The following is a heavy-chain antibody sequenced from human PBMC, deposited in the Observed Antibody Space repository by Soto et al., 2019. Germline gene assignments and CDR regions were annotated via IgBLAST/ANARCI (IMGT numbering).Heavy chain of an antibody. Sequence: EVQLLESGGGVVQPGGSLRLSCAASGFTISTYVMSWVRQAPGKRLEWVSAISGSSDNTYYADSARGRFTISRDPTKSTLYRQMNSLRAEDTAVYYCAKDRKGSYCSGGTCSSFDYWGQGTLVTVSS. CDR2: ISGSSDNT. J-gene: IGHJ4*02. CDR3: AKDRKGSYCSGGTCSSFDY. V-gene: IGHV3-23*01. D-gene: IGHD2-15*01. CDR1: GFTISTYV.